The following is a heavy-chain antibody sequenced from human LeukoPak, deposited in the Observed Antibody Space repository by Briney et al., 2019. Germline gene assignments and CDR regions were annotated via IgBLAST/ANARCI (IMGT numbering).Heavy chain of an antibody. CDR3: ARGGPKCGGDCFDY. CDR1: TYTFTNYD. V-gene: IGHV1-8*01. Sequence: ASVKVSCKASTYTFTNYDINWLRQATGQRLEWMGWMNPYNGNTGYAQKFQGRVTTTRNTSINTAYTELSSLRSEDTAVYFCARGGPKCGGDCFDYWGQGTLVTVSS. J-gene: IGHJ4*02. D-gene: IGHD2-21*01. CDR2: MNPYNGNT.